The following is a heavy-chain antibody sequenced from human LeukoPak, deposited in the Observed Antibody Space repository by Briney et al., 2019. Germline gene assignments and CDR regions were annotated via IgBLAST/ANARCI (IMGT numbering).Heavy chain of an antibody. V-gene: IGHV1-2*02. CDR3: ARPEGLGWYFDL. Sequence: GASVKVSCKASGYTFTSYAMNWVRQAPGQGLEWMGWINPNSGGTNYAQKFQGRVTMTRDTSISTAYMELSRLRSDDTAVYYCARPEGLGWYFDLWGRGTLVTVSS. D-gene: IGHD3-3*01. CDR2: INPNSGGT. J-gene: IGHJ2*01. CDR1: GYTFTSYA.